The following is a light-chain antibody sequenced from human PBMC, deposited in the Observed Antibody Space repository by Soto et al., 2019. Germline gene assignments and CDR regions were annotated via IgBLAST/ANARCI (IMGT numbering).Light chain of an antibody. J-gene: IGLJ3*02. CDR1: SSDVGGYNY. CDR2: EVS. CDR3: SSYAGSNLTNGV. V-gene: IGLV2-8*01. Sequence: QSALTQPPSASGSPGQSVTISCTGTSSDVGGYNYVSWYQQHPGKAPKLMIYEVSKRPSGVPDRFSGSKSGNTASLTVSGLQAEDEADYYCSSYAGSNLTNGVFGGGTKLTVL.